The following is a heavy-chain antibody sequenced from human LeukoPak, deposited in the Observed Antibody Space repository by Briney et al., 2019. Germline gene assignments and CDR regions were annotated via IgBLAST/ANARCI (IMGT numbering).Heavy chain of an antibody. V-gene: IGHV4-34*01. CDR3: VIAPYSAYPAVNY. J-gene: IGHJ4*02. CDR2: INHSGNT. CDR1: GGSFSGYY. Sequence: PSETLSLTCAVYGGSFSGYYWSWIRQPPGKGLEWIGEINHSGNTNYNPSLKSRVTISVDTSKNQFSLKLSSVTAADTAVYYCVIAPYSAYPAVNYWGQGTLVTVSS. D-gene: IGHD5-12*01.